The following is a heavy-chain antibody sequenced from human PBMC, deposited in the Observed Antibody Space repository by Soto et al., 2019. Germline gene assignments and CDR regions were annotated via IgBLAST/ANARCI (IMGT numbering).Heavy chain of an antibody. D-gene: IGHD3-16*01. V-gene: IGHV4-34*01. CDR2: ITDTGST. CDR1: GGSLGDYH. J-gene: IGHJ6*02. Sequence: SETLSLTCAVYGGSLGDYHWRWIRQSPGKGLEWIGEITDTGSTNYNVFLKSRVTISVDTSKNQFSLKLSSVTAADTAVYYCARTESRSYYYSGMDVWGQGTTVTVSS. CDR3: ARTESRSYYYSGMDV.